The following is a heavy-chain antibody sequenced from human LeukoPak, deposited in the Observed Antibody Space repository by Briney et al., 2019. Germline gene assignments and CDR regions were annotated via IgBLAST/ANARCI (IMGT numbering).Heavy chain of an antibody. V-gene: IGHV5-51*01. D-gene: IGHD2-8*01. CDR1: GYRFKNYW. CDR2: IYPGDSDT. CDR3: ARRGYCTNGVCYTRLFDY. J-gene: IGHJ4*02. Sequence: GGSLEISLQGSGYRFKNYWIGLVRPMPGKGVEWMGIIYPGDSDTRYSPSFQGQSTISADKSISTAYLQWSSLKASDTAMYYCARRGYCTNGVCYTRLFDYWGQGTLVTVSS.